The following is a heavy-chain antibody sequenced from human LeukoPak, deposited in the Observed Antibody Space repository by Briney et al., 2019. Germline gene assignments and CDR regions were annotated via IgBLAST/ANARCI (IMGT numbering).Heavy chain of an antibody. J-gene: IGHJ4*02. CDR2: IKPDGSEK. V-gene: IGHV3-7*01. D-gene: IGHD4-17*01. CDR1: GFSLDTYW. Sequence: GGSLRLSCAVSGFSLDTYWMTWVRQAPGKGLEWVANIKPDGSEKYYVDSLKGRFTISRDNARNSLYLQMNSLRAEDTAVYYCARHPYGVLDYWGQGTLVTVSS. CDR3: ARHPYGVLDY.